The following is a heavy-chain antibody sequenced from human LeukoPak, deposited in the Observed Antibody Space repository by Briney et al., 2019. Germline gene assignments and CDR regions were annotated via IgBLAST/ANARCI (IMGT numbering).Heavy chain of an antibody. D-gene: IGHD3-10*01. Sequence: GGSLRLSCAASGFTFSNAWMSWVRQAPGKGLEWVGRIKSKTDGGIPDYAAPVKGRFTISRDESKNTLYLQMNSLKTEDTAVYYCTTDYYGSGSYPNRWGQGTLVTVSS. CDR3: TTDYYGSGSYPNR. CDR1: GFTFSNAW. J-gene: IGHJ4*02. V-gene: IGHV3-15*01. CDR2: IKSKTDGGIP.